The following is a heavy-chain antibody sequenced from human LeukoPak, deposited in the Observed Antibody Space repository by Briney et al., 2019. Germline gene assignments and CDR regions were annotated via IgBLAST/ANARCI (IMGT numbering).Heavy chain of an antibody. CDR3: ARGESIAAAGIDY. Sequence: GGSLRLSCAASGFTFSSSAMNWVRQAPGKGLEWVSSINNVGSHIYYAGSVRGRFTISRDNAKNSLYLQMNSLRAEDTAVYYCARGESIAAAGIDYWGQGTLVTVSS. CDR2: INNVGSHI. J-gene: IGHJ4*02. V-gene: IGHV3-21*01. CDR1: GFTFSSSA. D-gene: IGHD6-13*01.